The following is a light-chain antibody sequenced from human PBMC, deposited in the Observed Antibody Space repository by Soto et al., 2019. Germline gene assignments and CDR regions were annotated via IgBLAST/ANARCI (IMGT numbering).Light chain of an antibody. CDR1: SSDVGGYKF. V-gene: IGLV2-14*01. Sequence: QSVLTQPASVSGSPGQSITISCTGTSSDVGGYKFVSWYQQHPGKAPRVMIYDVSNRPSGVSDRFSGSKSGNTASLTISGLQAEDEADYYGSSYTSSSTVFVFGSGTKLTVL. CDR3: SSYTSSSTVFV. CDR2: DVS. J-gene: IGLJ1*01.